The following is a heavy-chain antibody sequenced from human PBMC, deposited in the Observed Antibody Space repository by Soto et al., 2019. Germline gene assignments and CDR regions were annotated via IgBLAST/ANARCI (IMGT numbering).Heavy chain of an antibody. J-gene: IGHJ4*02. CDR2: TDYSGNT. D-gene: IGHD6-19*01. Sequence: SETLSLTCTVSSDSISSYYWIWIRQSPGKGLEWIGYTDYSGNTNYNPSLKSRVTISGDTSKNQFSLRLSSVTAADTAVYYCARAVGDPLYYLDYWGQGNLVTVS. CDR1: SDSISSYY. CDR3: ARAVGDPLYYLDY. V-gene: IGHV4-59*08.